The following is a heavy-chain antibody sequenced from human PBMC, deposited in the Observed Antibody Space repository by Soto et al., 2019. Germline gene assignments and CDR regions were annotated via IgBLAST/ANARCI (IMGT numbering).Heavy chain of an antibody. Sequence: SETLSLTCSLSGGAIGGYYWSWIRKPPGKALEWIGYVSYSGSTDYHPSRKSRVSISIDKSKNQFSLKMISVTAADTAVYYGARHGSDSGWFVFDPWGQGALVTVSS. CDR2: VSYSGST. J-gene: IGHJ5*02. CDR1: GGAIGGYY. CDR3: ARHGSDSGWFVFDP. D-gene: IGHD6-19*01. V-gene: IGHV4-59*08.